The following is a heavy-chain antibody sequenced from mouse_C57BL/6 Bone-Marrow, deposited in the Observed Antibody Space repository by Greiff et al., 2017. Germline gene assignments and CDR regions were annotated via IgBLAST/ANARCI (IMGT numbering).Heavy chain of an antibody. CDR3: GRNRYGKDVDD. CDR1: GFSLTSYG. CDR2: IWGGGST. Sequence: QVQLQQSGPGLVQPSQSLSITCTASGFSLTSYGVHWVRQSPGKGLEWLGVIWGGGSTDYNAAFISRLSISKDNSKSQVFFKMNSLQADDTAKYYCGRNRYGKDVDDWGQGTTLTVSS. J-gene: IGHJ2*01. V-gene: IGHV2-2*01. D-gene: IGHD2-1*01.